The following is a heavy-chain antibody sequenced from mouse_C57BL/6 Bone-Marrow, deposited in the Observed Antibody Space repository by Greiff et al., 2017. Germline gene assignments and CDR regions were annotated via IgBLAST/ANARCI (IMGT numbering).Heavy chain of an antibody. J-gene: IGHJ1*03. CDR3: ARDDYEGYWYFDV. Sequence: EVKLVESGGGLVQPGGSLKLSCAASGFTFSDYGMAWVRQAPRKGPGWVAFISNLAYSIYYADTVTGRFTISRENAKNTLYLEMSSLRSEDTAMYYCARDDYEGYWYFDVWGTGTTVTVSS. V-gene: IGHV5-15*01. D-gene: IGHD2-4*01. CDR1: GFTFSDYG. CDR2: ISNLAYSI.